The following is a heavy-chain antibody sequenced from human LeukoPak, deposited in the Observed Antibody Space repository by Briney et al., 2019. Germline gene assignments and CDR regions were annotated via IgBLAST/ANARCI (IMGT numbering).Heavy chain of an antibody. J-gene: IGHJ6*03. CDR1: GGSISSYY. CDR2: IYYSGST. CDR3: AREVVVTAFYYMDV. Sequence: RSETLSDTCAVSGGSISSYYWSWIRQPPGKGLEWIGYIYYSGSTNYNPSLKSRVTISVDTSKNQFSLKLSSVTAADTAVYYCAREVVVTAFYYMDVWGNGTTHTVSS. D-gene: IGHD2-21*02. V-gene: IGHV4-59*01.